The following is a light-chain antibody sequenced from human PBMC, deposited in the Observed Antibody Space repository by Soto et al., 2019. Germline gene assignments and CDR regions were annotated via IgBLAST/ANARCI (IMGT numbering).Light chain of an antibody. CDR3: QHYNSYSEA. CDR2: GAS. J-gene: IGKJ1*01. Sequence: EIEMTQSPATLSLAPGERVTLSCRASESVSTNLAWYQQKAGQAPRLLIYGASTRATGIPDRFSGSGSGTDFTLTISSLQPDDFATYYCQHYNSYSEAFGQGTKVDIK. V-gene: IGKV3-15*01. CDR1: ESVSTN.